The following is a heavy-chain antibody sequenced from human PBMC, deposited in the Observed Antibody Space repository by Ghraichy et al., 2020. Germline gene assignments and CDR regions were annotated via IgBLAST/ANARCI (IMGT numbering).Heavy chain of an antibody. D-gene: IGHD1-7*01. CDR2: IIPIFGTA. CDR3: ARDRPGTTSGPFDY. Sequence: SVKVSCKASGGTFSSYAISWVRQAPGQGLEWMGGIIPIFGTANYAQKFQGRVTITADESTSTAYMELSSLRSEDTAVYYCARDRPGTTSGPFDYWGQGTLVTVSS. CDR1: GGTFSSYA. J-gene: IGHJ4*02. V-gene: IGHV1-69*13.